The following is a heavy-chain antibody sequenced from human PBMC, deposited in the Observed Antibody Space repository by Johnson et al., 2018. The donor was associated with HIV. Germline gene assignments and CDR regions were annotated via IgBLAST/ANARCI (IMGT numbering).Heavy chain of an antibody. V-gene: IGHV3-20*04. CDR2: INWNGGNT. Sequence: VQLVESGGGLVKPGGSLRLSCAASGFTFSNAWMSWVRQAPGKGLEWVSAINWNGGNTGYADSVKGRFTISRDNAKNSLYLQMNSLRAEDTAVYYCARNGVVVGMAILHDAFDIGGQGTMVTVSS. CDR3: ARNGVVVGMAILHDAFDI. D-gene: IGHD2-21*01. CDR1: GFTFSNAW. J-gene: IGHJ3*02.